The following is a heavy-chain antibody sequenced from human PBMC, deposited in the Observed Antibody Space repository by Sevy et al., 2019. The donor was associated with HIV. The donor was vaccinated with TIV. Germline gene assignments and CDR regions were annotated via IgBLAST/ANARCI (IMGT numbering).Heavy chain of an antibody. J-gene: IGHJ4*02. D-gene: IGHD1-26*01. CDR1: GGSITSLY. CDR2: IYYNGHI. Sequence: SETLSLTCTVSGGSITSLYWNWIRQPPGKGLEWIANIYYNGHINYNPSLKSRVTLSLDTSKNQFSLRLSSVTAADTAMYYCAYVKAWGRGYSWGQGTLVTVSS. V-gene: IGHV4-59*08. CDR3: AYVKAWGRGYS.